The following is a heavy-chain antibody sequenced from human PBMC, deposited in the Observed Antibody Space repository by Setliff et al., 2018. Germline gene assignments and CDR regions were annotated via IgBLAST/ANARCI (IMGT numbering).Heavy chain of an antibody. D-gene: IGHD3-16*01. CDR2: ISYDGSNK. CDR3: ARDRLRSDSPWGYFDY. V-gene: IGHV3-30*04. CDR1: GFTFSSYA. Sequence: LRLSCAASGFTFSSYAMHWVRQAPGKGLEWVAVISYDGSNKYYADSVKGRFTISRDNSKNTLYLQMNSLRAADTAVYYCARDRLRSDSPWGYFDYWGQGTLVTVSS. J-gene: IGHJ4*02.